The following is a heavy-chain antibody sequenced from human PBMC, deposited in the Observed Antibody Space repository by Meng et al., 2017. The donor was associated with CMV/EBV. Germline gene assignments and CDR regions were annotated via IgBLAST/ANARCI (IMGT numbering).Heavy chain of an antibody. Sequence: FEPYDTWFFHDAVCGGTVNGSSCRLSPLTPGKGLDWIGDSHNSGSTNYHPSLKSRVTISVNTYKTQFFLKLSSVTAADTAVYYCARVWDSGWDYWGQGTLVTVSS. CDR1: GGTVNGSS. D-gene: IGHD3-22*01. CDR3: ARVWDSGWDY. J-gene: IGHJ4*02. CDR2: SHNSGST. V-gene: IGHV4-34*01.